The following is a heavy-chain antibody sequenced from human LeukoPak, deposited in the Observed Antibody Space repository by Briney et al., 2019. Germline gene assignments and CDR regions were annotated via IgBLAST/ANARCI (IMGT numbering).Heavy chain of an antibody. V-gene: IGHV4-34*01. Sequence: SETLSLTCAVYGGSFSGYYWSWIRQPPGKGLEWIGEINHSGSTNYNPSLRSRVTISVDTSKNQFSLKLSSVTAADTAVYYCARRSIAAPFDYWGQGALVTVSS. J-gene: IGHJ4*02. CDR2: INHSGST. D-gene: IGHD6-6*01. CDR3: ARRSIAAPFDY. CDR1: GGSFSGYY.